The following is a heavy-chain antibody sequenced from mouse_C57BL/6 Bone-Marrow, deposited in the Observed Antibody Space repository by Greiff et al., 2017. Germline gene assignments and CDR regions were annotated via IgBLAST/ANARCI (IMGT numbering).Heavy chain of an antibody. Sequence: VQLQQSGPELVKPGASVKMSCKASGYTFTDYYMHWVKQKPGRGLEWIGEIYPGSGNTNYNEKFKGKATLTADTSSSTAYMQLSSLTSEDSAVYFCVPYLGPDYWGQGTTLTVSS. CDR2: YPGSGNTN. D-gene: IGHD4-1*01. CDR3: PYLGPDY. J-gene: IGHJ2*01. CDR1: YTFTDYYM. V-gene: IGHV1-83*01.